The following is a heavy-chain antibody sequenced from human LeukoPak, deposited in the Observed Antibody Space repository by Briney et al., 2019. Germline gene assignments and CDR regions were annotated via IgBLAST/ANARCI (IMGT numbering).Heavy chain of an antibody. CDR1: GGSISSYY. D-gene: IGHD3-9*01. V-gene: IGHV4-59*01. Sequence: PSETLSLTCTVSGGSISSYYWSWIRQPPGKGLEWVGYIYYSGSTNYNPSLKSRVTISVDTSKNQFSLKLSSVTAADTAVYYCARAPPDTRASFDYWGQGTLVTVSS. CDR2: IYYSGST. J-gene: IGHJ4*02. CDR3: ARAPPDTRASFDY.